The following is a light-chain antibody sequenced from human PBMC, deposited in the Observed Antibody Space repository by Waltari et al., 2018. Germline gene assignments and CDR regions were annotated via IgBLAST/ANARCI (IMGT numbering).Light chain of an antibody. V-gene: IGLV1-40*01. Sequence: QSVLTQPPSVSGAPGQTVTISCTGSRSNIGAVYDVHWYQQVPGTAPKLLIFRTNNRPSGVPDRFSGSKSGTSASLAITGLRAEDEAYYYCQSYDSSLSGPVVFGGGTRLIVL. CDR3: QSYDSSLSGPVV. J-gene: IGLJ2*01. CDR1: RSNIGAVYD. CDR2: RTN.